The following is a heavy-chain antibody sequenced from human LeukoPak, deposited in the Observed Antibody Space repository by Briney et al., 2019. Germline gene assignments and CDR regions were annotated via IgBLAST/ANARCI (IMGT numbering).Heavy chain of an antibody. Sequence: GGSLRLSCAASGFAFSDYYMSWIRQAPGKGLEWVSYISSSGNTTYYADSVKGRFTISRDNAENSLYLQMTSLRAEDTAVYYCARGRYYDSSGPQSYAFDIWGQGTMVTVSS. CDR2: ISSSGNTT. CDR1: GFAFSDYY. J-gene: IGHJ3*02. D-gene: IGHD3-22*01. V-gene: IGHV3-11*01. CDR3: ARGRYYDSSGPQSYAFDI.